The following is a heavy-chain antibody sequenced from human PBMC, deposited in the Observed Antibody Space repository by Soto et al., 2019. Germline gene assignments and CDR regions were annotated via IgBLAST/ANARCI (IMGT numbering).Heavy chain of an antibody. D-gene: IGHD1-26*01. CDR2: IDPADYST. J-gene: IGHJ6*02. CDR3: ARLEKWYYNYYGLDV. V-gene: IGHV5-10-1*01. Sequence: GESLKSSCQGSGCSFTTYWISWVRQMPGQGRGWMWKIDPADYSTNYSPSFQGHITISVDRSINTAHLEFSSLKAADTAVYYCARLEKWYYNYYGLDVWGQGTRVTVSS. CDR1: GCSFTTYW.